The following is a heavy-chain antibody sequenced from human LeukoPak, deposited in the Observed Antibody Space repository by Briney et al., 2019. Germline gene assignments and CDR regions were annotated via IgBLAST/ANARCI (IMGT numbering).Heavy chain of an antibody. V-gene: IGHV4-59*08. D-gene: IGHD3-22*01. CDR3: ARHNEDSSGSWWFDY. Sequence: PSETLTLTCTVSGGSIRGYYWTLIRQPPGKGLEWIGYIFYSGNTNYNSSLKSRVTISVDTSKNQFSLKLTSVTAADTAVYYCARHNEDSSGSWWFDYWGEGTLASVSS. CDR2: IFYSGNT. J-gene: IGHJ4*02. CDR1: GGSIRGYY.